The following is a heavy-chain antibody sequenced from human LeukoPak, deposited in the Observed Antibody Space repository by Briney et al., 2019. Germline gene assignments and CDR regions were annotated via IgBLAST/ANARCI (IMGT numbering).Heavy chain of an antibody. D-gene: IGHD3-22*01. V-gene: IGHV3-33*06. CDR3: AKTPGYDSRSYVYYYYMDV. CDR2: IWYDGSNK. J-gene: IGHJ6*03. Sequence: GGSLRLSCAASGFTFSSYGMHWVRQAPGKGLEWVAVIWYDGSNKYYADSVKGRFTISRDNSKNTLYLQMNSLRAEDTAVYSCAKTPGYDSRSYVYYYYMDVWGKGTTVTVSS. CDR1: GFTFSSYG.